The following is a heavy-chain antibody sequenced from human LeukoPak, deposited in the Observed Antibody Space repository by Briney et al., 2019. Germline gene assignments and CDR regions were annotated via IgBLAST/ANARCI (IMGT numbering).Heavy chain of an antibody. D-gene: IGHD1-26*01. Sequence: ASVKVSCKASGYTFTGFYMHWVRQAPGQGLEWMGWINPNSGDTNYGQKFQGRVTMTRDTSISTAYMELSRLRSDDTAVYYCARDRAPLPDYWGQGTLVIVSS. V-gene: IGHV1-2*02. CDR3: ARDRAPLPDY. J-gene: IGHJ4*02. CDR2: INPNSGDT. CDR1: GYTFTGFY.